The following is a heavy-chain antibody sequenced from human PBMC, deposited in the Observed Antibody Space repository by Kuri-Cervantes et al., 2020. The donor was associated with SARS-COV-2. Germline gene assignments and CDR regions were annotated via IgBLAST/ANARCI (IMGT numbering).Heavy chain of an antibody. D-gene: IGHD3-10*01. Sequence: ESLKISCTVSGGSISSSSYYWSWIRQPPGKGLEWIGYIYYSGSTNYNPSLKSRVTISVDTSKNQFSLKLSSVTAADTAVYYCARSVLLWFGEEQDAFDIWGQGTMVTVSS. CDR3: ARSVLLWFGEEQDAFDI. CDR2: IYYSGST. J-gene: IGHJ3*02. V-gene: IGHV4-61*05. CDR1: GGSISSSSYY.